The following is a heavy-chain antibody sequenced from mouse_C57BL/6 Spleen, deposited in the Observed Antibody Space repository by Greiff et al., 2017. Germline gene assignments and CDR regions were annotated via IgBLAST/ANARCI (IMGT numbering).Heavy chain of an antibody. CDR3: ARHYYGSSYYAMDY. J-gene: IGHJ4*01. V-gene: IGHV5-12-2*01. CDR2: ISNGGGST. Sequence: EVKVLESGGGLVQPGGSLKLSCAASGFTFSSYTMSWVRQTPEKRLEWVAYISNGGGSTYYPDTVKGRFTISRDNAKNTLYLQMSSLKSEDTAMYDGARHYYGSSYYAMDYWGQGTSVTVSS. D-gene: IGHD1-1*01. CDR1: GFTFSSYT.